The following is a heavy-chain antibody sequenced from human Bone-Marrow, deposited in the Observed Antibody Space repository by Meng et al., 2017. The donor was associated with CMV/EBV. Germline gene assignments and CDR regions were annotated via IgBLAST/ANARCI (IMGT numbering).Heavy chain of an antibody. D-gene: IGHD4-23*01. CDR2: ISAYNGNT. CDR3: ARGAVVTPQGGNAFDI. Sequence: ASVKVSCKSSGYTFTSYGISWVRQAPGQGLEWMGWISAYNGNTNYAQKLQGRVTMTTDTSTSTDYMERRSLRSDETAVYYCARGAVVTPQGGNAFDIWGQGTMVTVSS. J-gene: IGHJ3*02. V-gene: IGHV1-18*01. CDR1: GYTFTSYG.